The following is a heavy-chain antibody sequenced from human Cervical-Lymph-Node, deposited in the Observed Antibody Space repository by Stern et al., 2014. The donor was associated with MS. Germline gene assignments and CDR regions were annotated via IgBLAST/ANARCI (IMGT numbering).Heavy chain of an antibody. D-gene: IGHD3-10*01. CDR1: GGSFSGYY. Sequence: QVQLGQWGAGLLKPSETLSLTCAVYGGSFSGYYWSWIRQPPGKGLEWIGEINHSGSTNYNPSLQSRVTISVDTSKNQFSLKLSSVTAADTAVYYCARGPFGYYGSGSYVWFDPWGQGTLVTVSS. CDR2: INHSGST. J-gene: IGHJ5*02. V-gene: IGHV4-34*01. CDR3: ARGPFGYYGSGSYVWFDP.